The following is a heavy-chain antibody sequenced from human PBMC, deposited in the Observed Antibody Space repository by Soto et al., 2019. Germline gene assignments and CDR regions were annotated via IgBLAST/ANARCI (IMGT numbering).Heavy chain of an antibody. CDR3: EKDGYSITRNKPLDY. J-gene: IGHJ4*02. D-gene: IGHD2-2*01. Sequence: GGSLRLSCAASRFTFSSYAMCWVRQAPGKGLEWVSSISVSGGSTYYADSVKGRFTISRDNSKNTLYLQMNSLRAEDTAVYYCEKDGYSITRNKPLDYWGQGTLVTVYS. CDR2: ISVSGGST. V-gene: IGHV3-23*01. CDR1: RFTFSSYA.